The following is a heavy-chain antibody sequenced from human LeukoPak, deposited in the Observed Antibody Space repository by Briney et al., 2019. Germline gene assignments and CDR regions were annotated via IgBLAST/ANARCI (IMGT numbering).Heavy chain of an antibody. CDR1: GFIFSSYT. J-gene: IGHJ4*02. D-gene: IGHD2-15*01. CDR3: AKGDCSGGDCYSGFDY. V-gene: IGHV3-21*04. Sequence: GGSLRLSCETSGFIFSSYTMNWVRQAPGKGLEWVSSIHPTNNPIHYADSVKGRFTISRDNPKHSLYLQMNSLRAEDTAIYYCAKGDCSGGDCYSGFDYWGQGTLVTVSS. CDR2: IHPTNNPI.